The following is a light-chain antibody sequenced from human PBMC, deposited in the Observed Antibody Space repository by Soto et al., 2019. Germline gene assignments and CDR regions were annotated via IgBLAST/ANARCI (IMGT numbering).Light chain of an antibody. J-gene: IGLJ2*01. CDR2: DVS. CDR1: SNDVGGYNY. CDR3: SSYAGSNNWI. Sequence: QSVLTQPPSASGSPGQSVTISCTGTSNDVGGYNYVSWYQQHPGKAPKLMVYDVSNRPSGVSNRFSGSKSGNTASLTISGLQAEDEADYYCSSYAGSNNWIFGEGTKVTVL. V-gene: IGLV2-8*01.